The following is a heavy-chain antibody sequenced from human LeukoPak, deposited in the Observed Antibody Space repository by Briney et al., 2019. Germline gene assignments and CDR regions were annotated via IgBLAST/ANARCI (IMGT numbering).Heavy chain of an antibody. D-gene: IGHD3-10*01. V-gene: IGHV4-34*01. CDR1: GGSLSGHY. Sequence: SETLSLTCAVYGGSLSGHYWSWIRQPPGKGLEWIGEINHSGSTNYNPSLKSRVTISLDTSKNQFSLKLTSVTAADTAVYFCARGGYYGSGNDFRFDPWGQGTLVTVSS. CDR2: INHSGST. J-gene: IGHJ5*02. CDR3: ARGGYYGSGNDFRFDP.